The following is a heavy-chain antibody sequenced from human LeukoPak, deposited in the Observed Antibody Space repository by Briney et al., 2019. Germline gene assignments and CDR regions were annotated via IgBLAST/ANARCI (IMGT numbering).Heavy chain of an antibody. J-gene: IGHJ6*03. CDR2: IIPIFGTA. Sequence: ASVKVSCKASGGTFSSYAISWVRQAPGQGLEWMGGIIPIFGTANYAQKFQGRVTITADESTSTAYMELSSLRSEDTAVYYCARVHITGTTGPYYYYMDVWGKGTTVTISS. D-gene: IGHD1-20*01. CDR3: ARVHITGTTGPYYYYMDV. CDR1: GGTFSSYA. V-gene: IGHV1-69*13.